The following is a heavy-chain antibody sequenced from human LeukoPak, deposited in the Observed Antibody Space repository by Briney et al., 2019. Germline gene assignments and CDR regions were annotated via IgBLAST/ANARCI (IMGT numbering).Heavy chain of an antibody. J-gene: IGHJ4*02. V-gene: IGHV3-23*01. Sequence: PGGSLRLSCPASGFTFSSYAMSWVRQAPGKGLHWVSAISSSGGSTYYADSVKCRFTISSDNYTNTLYLQMNRLRAEATAVYYCAKDRRDYYDSSGYYSMAVDYWGQGTLVTVSS. D-gene: IGHD3-22*01. CDR1: GFTFSSYA. CDR3: AKDRRDYYDSSGYYSMAVDY. CDR2: ISSSGGST.